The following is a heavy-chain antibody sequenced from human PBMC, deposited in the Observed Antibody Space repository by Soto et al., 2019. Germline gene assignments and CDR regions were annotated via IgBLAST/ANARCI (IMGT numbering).Heavy chain of an antibody. Sequence: GGSLRLSCAASGFTFSSYGMHWVRQAPGKGLEWVSVIWYDGSNKYYADSGKGRFTISRDNSKKTLYLQMTSLRAEDTAVYYCARTAGYCTNGVCYTLYYYYYMDVWGKGTTVTVSS. CDR3: ARTAGYCTNGVCYTLYYYYYMDV. J-gene: IGHJ6*03. CDR2: IWYDGSNK. CDR1: GFTFSSYG. V-gene: IGHV3-33*01. D-gene: IGHD2-8*01.